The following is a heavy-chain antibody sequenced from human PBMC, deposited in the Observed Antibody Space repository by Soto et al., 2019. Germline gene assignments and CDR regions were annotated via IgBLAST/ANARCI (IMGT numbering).Heavy chain of an antibody. D-gene: IGHD3-22*01. J-gene: IGHJ4*02. CDR1: GFTFSSYG. Sequence: GGSLRLSCAASGFTFSSYGMHWVRQAPGKGLEWVAVISYDGSNKYYADSVKGRLTISIDNSKNTLYLQMNSLRAEDTVVYYCAKSSHYDSSGYRQLPYYIDYWGQGTLVTVSS. CDR3: AKSSHYDSSGYRQLPYYIDY. V-gene: IGHV3-30*18. CDR2: ISYDGSNK.